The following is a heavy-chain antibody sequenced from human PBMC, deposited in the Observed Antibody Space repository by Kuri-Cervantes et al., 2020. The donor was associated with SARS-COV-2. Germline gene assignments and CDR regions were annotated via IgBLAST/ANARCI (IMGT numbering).Heavy chain of an antibody. CDR2: ISYDGSNK. D-gene: IGHD1-26*01. J-gene: IGHJ4*02. Sequence: GGFLRLSCAASGFTFSSYGMHWVRQAPGKGLEWVAVISYDGSNKYYADSVKGRFTISRDNSKNTLYLQMNSLRAEDTAVYYCAKGGGPGSYIPLDYWGQGTLVTVSS. CDR1: GFTFSSYG. CDR3: AKGGGPGSYIPLDY. V-gene: IGHV3-30*18.